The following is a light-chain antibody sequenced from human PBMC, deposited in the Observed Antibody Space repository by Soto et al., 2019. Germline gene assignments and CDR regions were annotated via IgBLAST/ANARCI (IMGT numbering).Light chain of an antibody. CDR3: QQLDNWPPGWP. CDR1: QSISTT. Sequence: LVRTPSSPILYVSQRDRPAVSGRSSQSISTTLAWYQQQHGQAPRLLFYGASTRATGVPARFSGSGSGTEFTLTISSLQSEDFAVYYCQQLDNWPPGWPFGQGTKVDIK. V-gene: IGKV3-15*01. J-gene: IGKJ1*01. CDR2: GAS.